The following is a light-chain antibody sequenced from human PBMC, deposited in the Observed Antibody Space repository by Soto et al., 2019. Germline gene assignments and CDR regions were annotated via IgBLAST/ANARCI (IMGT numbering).Light chain of an antibody. CDR3: HQYKYTTQT. Sequence: EIVMTQSPATLSVSPGERATLSCRASQTISTNSAWYQHKHGQPPSRLIYGAATRAIVVPARFSGSRSGTQCTLTLTSLQCDDVAVYACHQYKYTTQTVGQGNKVEL. J-gene: IGKJ1*01. V-gene: IGKV3-15*01. CDR1: QTISTN. CDR2: GAA.